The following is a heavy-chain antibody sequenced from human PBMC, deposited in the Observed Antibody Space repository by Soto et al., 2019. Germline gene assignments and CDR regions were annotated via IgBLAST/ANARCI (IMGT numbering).Heavy chain of an antibody. D-gene: IGHD3-3*01. V-gene: IGHV1-3*04. CDR1: GNSVTSYA. CDR2: INTGNGDT. Sequence: QVHLVQSGAEVKKPGASVKVSCKASGNSVTSYAVHWVRHAPGERLEWMGWINTGNGDTKSAQKFQGRDTITRDTADSTAYLELSRLTIEDTAIYYCARGAYDFWSGYQHFDSGGQESLVTVSS. J-gene: IGHJ4*02. CDR3: ARGAYDFWSGYQHFDS.